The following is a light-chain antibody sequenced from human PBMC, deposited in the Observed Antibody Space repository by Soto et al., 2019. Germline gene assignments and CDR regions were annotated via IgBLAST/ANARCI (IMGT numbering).Light chain of an antibody. V-gene: IGKV3-20*01. CDR3: QQYTRPPLYS. Sequence: EIVLTQSPATLSLSPGERATLSCRASQSVDSSYFAWYQQKPGQAPRILIYSASSRATGVPDRFSGSGSGTDFTLAISRLEPEDFAVYYCQQYTRPPLYSCGQGTKLEIK. CDR2: SAS. CDR1: QSVDSSY. J-gene: IGKJ2*01.